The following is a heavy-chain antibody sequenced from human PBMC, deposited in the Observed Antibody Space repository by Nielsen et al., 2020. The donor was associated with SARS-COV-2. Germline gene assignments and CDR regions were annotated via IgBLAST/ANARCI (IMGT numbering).Heavy chain of an antibody. CDR1: GFTFDDYG. D-gene: IGHD6-13*01. V-gene: IGHV3-20*04. J-gene: IGHJ4*02. CDR2: INWNGGSI. Sequence: GGSLRLSCAASGFTFDDYGMSWVRPAPGKGLEWVSGINWNGGSIGYADSVKGRFTISRDNAKNSLYLQMNSLRAEDTALYYCAKDMGSSWSLGDYWGQGTLVTVSS. CDR3: AKDMGSSWSLGDY.